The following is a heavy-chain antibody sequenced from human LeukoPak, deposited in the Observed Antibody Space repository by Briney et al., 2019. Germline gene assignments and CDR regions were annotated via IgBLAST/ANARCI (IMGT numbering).Heavy chain of an antibody. Sequence: SVKVSCKASGGTFSSYAISWVRQAPGQGLEWIGGIIPIFGTANYAQKFQGRVTITADKSTSTAYMELSSLRSEDTAVYYCASSFDWLSTVYYFDYWGQGTLVTVSS. J-gene: IGHJ4*02. D-gene: IGHD3-9*01. V-gene: IGHV1-69*06. CDR1: GGTFSSYA. CDR3: ASSFDWLSTVYYFDY. CDR2: IIPIFGTA.